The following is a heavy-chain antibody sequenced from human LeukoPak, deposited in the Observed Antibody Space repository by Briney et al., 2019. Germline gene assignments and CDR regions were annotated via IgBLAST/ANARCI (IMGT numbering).Heavy chain of an antibody. D-gene: IGHD6-19*01. V-gene: IGHV4-39*01. CDR1: GGSISSSSYY. CDR3: ARVEWLGALGY. CDR2: IYYSGST. Sequence: PSETLSLTCTVSGGSISSSSYYWGWIRQPPGKGLEWIGGIYYSGSTYYNPSLKSRVTISVDTSKNQFSLKLSSVTAADTAVYYCARVEWLGALGYWGQGTLVTVSS. J-gene: IGHJ4*02.